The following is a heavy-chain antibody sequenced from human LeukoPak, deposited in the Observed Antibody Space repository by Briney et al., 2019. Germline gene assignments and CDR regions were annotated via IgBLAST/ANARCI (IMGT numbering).Heavy chain of an antibody. Sequence: PGGSLRLSCAASGFTFSNYEMNWVRLAPGKGLEWVSYITTSGSTKYYADSVKGRFTISRDNAKNSLYLQMNSLRVEDTAVYYCVPGALDYWGQGTVVTVSS. CDR3: VPGALDY. J-gene: IGHJ4*02. V-gene: IGHV3-48*03. CDR2: ITTSGSTK. CDR1: GFTFSNYE.